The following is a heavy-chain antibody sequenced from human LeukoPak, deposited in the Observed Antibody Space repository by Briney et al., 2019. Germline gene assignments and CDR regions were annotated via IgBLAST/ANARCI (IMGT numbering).Heavy chain of an antibody. CDR1: GFTFSDYY. J-gene: IGHJ3*02. CDR2: ISGSGGST. V-gene: IGHV3-23*01. Sequence: PGGSLRLSCAASGFTFSDYYMSWIRQAPGKGLEWVSAISGSGGSTYYADSVKGRFTISRDNSKNTLYLQMNSLRAEDTAVYYCAKDGPYSGYDYAFDIWGQGTMVTVSS. CDR3: AKDGPYSGYDYAFDI. D-gene: IGHD5-12*01.